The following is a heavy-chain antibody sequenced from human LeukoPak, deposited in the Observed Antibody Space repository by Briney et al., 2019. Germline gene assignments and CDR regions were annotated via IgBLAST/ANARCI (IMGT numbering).Heavy chain of an antibody. CDR1: GFTFSSYA. V-gene: IGHV3-30-3*01. Sequence: PGGSLRLSCAASGFTFSSYAMHWVRQAPGKGLEWVAVIPYDGSNKYYADSVKGRFTISRDNSKNTLYLQMNSLRAGDTAVYYCARDKDEALDYWGQGTLVTVSS. CDR3: ARDKDEALDY. CDR2: IPYDGSNK. J-gene: IGHJ4*02.